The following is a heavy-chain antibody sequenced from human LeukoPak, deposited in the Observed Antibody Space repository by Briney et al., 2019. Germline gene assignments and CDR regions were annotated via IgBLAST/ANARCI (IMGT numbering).Heavy chain of an antibody. J-gene: IGHJ4*02. Sequence: GGSLRLSCAASGFTFSSYEMNWVRQAPGKGLEWVSSISSSSSYVYYADSVKGRFTISRDNAKNSLYLQMNSLRAEDTAVYYCARDLLVVPAATAFDYWGQGTLATVSS. CDR1: GFTFSSYE. D-gene: IGHD2-2*01. CDR2: ISSSSSYV. V-gene: IGHV3-21*01. CDR3: ARDLLVVPAATAFDY.